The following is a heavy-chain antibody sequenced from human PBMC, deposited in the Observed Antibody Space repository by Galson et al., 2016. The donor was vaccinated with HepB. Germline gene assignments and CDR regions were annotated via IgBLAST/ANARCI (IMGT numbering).Heavy chain of an antibody. V-gene: IGHV3-30*04. CDR2: ISYDGENT. CDR1: GFTLSSNT. Sequence: SLRLSCAAPGFTLSSNTLHWVRQVPGKGLEWVAFISYDGENTEYADSVKGRFTISRDNSRNIVYLQMSSLSVEDTALYFCARDLGLGVVSTATYFYGLSVWGRGTTVTVSS. CDR3: ARDLGLGVVSTATYFYGLSV. D-gene: IGHD3/OR15-3a*01. J-gene: IGHJ6*02.